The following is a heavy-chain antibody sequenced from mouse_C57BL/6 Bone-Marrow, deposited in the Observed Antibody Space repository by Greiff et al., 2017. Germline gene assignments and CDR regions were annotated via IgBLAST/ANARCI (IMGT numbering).Heavy chain of an antibody. D-gene: IGHD1-1*02. CDR2: INPNSGST. CDR1: GYTFPCYW. Sequence: QVQLQQPGAELVKPGASVKLSCKASGYTFPCYWMHWVKQRPGQGLAWIGMINPNSGSTNYNEKFKSKATMTVDTSSSTSYMQLSRLTSEDSAVYDCALLCRYCYAIDYWGQGTTVTVSS. J-gene: IGHJ4*01. CDR3: ALLCRYCYAIDY. V-gene: IGHV1-64*01.